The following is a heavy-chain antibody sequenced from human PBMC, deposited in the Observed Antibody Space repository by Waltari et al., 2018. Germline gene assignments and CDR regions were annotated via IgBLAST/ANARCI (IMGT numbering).Heavy chain of an antibody. Sequence: QVQLVQSGAEVKKPGASVKVSCKASGYTFTGYYMHWVRQAPGQGLEWMGWINPNSGGTNYAQKFQGRVTITADKSTSTAYMELSSLRSEDTAVYYCASGSYCSSTSCYRPLVYWGQGTLVTVSS. V-gene: IGHV1-2*02. J-gene: IGHJ4*02. CDR3: ASGSYCSSTSCYRPLVY. CDR1: GYTFTGYY. D-gene: IGHD2-2*01. CDR2: INPNSGGT.